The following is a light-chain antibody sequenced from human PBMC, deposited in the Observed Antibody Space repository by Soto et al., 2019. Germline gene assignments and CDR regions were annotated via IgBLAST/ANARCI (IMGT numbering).Light chain of an antibody. CDR3: KESFRRPIN. Sequence: KVVSQSRGARAWSLGEAATISYKSSQSVLYNSNNKNHLAWYQQKPGPPTNLISYWASTREYGVPDRFSGSGSGPDSTLTISRVKPADVLVYSCKESFRRPINCRQGTRLEIK. J-gene: IGKJ5*01. V-gene: IGKV4-1*01. CDR1: QSVLYNSNNKNH. CDR2: WAS.